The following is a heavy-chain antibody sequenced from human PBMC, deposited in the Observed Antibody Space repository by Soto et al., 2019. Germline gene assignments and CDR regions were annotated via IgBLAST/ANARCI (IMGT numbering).Heavy chain of an antibody. CDR3: TRRLFGMDV. CDR2: IKEDGSEK. V-gene: IGHV3-7*03. J-gene: IGHJ6*02. Sequence: PGGSLRLSCAAAGFTFSNAWMSWVRQAPGKGLEWVANIKEDGSEKDYVDPVKGRFTITRDNPKNSLYLLMNNLRAEATAVYFFTRRLFGMDVWGQGTPVTGSS. CDR1: GFTFSNAW.